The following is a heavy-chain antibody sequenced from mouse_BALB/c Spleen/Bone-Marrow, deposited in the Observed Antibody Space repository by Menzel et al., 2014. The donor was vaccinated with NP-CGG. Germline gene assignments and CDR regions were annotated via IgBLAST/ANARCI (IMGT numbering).Heavy chain of an antibody. J-gene: IGHJ4*01. V-gene: IGHV1-77*01. D-gene: IGHD3-1*01. CDR3: ARGLGLPFYAMDY. Sequence: VQGVESGPELVKPGASVEMSCKASGYTFTDYVISWVKQRTGQGLEWIGEIYPGSGSTYYNEKFKGKATLTADKSSNTAYMQLSSLTSEDSAVYFCARGLGLPFYAMDYWGQGTSVTVSS. CDR2: IYPGSGST. CDR1: GYTFTDYV.